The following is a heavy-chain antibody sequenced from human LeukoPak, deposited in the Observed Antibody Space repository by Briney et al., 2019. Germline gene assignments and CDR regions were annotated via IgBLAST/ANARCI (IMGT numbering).Heavy chain of an antibody. CDR3: ARDRLDTAMVHPGYYGMDV. J-gene: IGHJ6*02. V-gene: IGHV1-2*02. D-gene: IGHD5-18*01. Sequence: ASVKVSCKASGYTFTGYYMHWVRQAPGQGLEWMGWINPNSGGTNYAQKLQGRVTMTTDTSTSTAYMELRSLRSDDTAVYYCARDRLDTAMVHPGYYGMDVWGQGTTVTVSS. CDR2: INPNSGGT. CDR1: GYTFTGYY.